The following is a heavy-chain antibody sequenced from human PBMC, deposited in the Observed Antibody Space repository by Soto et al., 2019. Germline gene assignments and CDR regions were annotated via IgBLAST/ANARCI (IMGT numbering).Heavy chain of an antibody. CDR1: GFTFSNYW. CDR3: ARVVRCSGGSCYPYYFDY. Sequence: GGSLRLSCAASGFTFSNYWMSWVRQAPGKGLEWVAKIKEDGSEKYYVDSVKGRFIISRDNAKNSLYLQMNSLRAEDTAVYYCARVVRCSGGSCYPYYFDYWGQGTLVTVSS. CDR2: IKEDGSEK. V-gene: IGHV3-7*05. J-gene: IGHJ4*02. D-gene: IGHD2-15*01.